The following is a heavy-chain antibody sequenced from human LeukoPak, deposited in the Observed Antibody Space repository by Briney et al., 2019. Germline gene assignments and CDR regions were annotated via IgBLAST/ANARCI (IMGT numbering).Heavy chain of an antibody. CDR2: ITPIFGTA. Sequence: ASVKVSCKASGGTFSSYAISWVRQAPGQGLEWMGGITPIFGTANYAQKFQGRVTITTDESTSTAYMELSSLRSEDTAVYYCARGEGYGGIYGMDVWGQGTTVTVSS. V-gene: IGHV1-69*05. J-gene: IGHJ6*02. CDR3: ARGEGYGGIYGMDV. D-gene: IGHD4-23*01. CDR1: GGTFSSYA.